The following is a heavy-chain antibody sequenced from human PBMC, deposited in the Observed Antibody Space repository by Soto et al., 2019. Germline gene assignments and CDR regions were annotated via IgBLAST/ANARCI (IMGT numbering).Heavy chain of an antibody. Sequence: ASVKVSCKASGYSFTTYYIHWVRQAPGQGLEWMGIINPSVGSTSYPQKFQGRVTITRDTSASTAYMELSSLRSEDTAVYYCARRHYDFFYGMDVWGQGTTVTVSS. J-gene: IGHJ6*02. CDR1: GYSFTTYY. V-gene: IGHV1-46*01. CDR3: ARRHYDFFYGMDV. D-gene: IGHD3-3*01. CDR2: INPSVGST.